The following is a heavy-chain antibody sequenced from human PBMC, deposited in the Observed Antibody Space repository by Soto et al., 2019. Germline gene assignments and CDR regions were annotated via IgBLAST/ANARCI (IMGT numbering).Heavy chain of an antibody. J-gene: IGHJ5*02. CDR2: ISPGSRYP. CDR1: GFTFDDSY. D-gene: IGHD2-15*01. V-gene: IGHV3-11*06. CDR3: VRGGGGGLFDP. Sequence: GGSLRLSCGGSGFTFDDSYMSWSRQAPGKGLEWLSYISPGSRYPAYADSVKGRFTISRDNAKRSLYLQMMSLTAEDTAIYYCVRGGGGGLFDPWGQGTMVTVSS.